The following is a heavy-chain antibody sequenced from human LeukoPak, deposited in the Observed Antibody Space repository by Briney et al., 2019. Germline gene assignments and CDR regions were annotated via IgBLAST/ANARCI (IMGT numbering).Heavy chain of an antibody. J-gene: IGHJ3*02. CDR1: GYTLSELS. CDR3: ASGYSDSSAYYYARDVFDI. V-gene: IGHV1-24*01. Sequence: GASVKVSCKVSGYTLSELSMHWVRQAPGKGLEWMGRFDPADNETIYAQKFQGRVTMTEDTSTDTAYMELSSLRSEDTAVYYFASGYSDSSAYYYARDVFDIWGQGTMVTISS. D-gene: IGHD3-22*01. CDR2: FDPADNET.